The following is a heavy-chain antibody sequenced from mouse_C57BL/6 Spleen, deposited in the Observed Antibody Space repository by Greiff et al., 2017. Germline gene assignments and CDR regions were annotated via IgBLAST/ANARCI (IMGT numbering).Heavy chain of an antibody. Sequence: EVQLVESGGGLVKPGGSLKLSCAASGFTFSSYAMSWVRQTPEKRLEWVATISDGGSYTSYPDNVKGRFTISRDNAKNNLYLQMSHLKSEDTAMYYCARERTGSFDYRGQGSTLTVSS. D-gene: IGHD4-1*01. CDR3: ARERTGSFDY. V-gene: IGHV5-4*01. J-gene: IGHJ2*01. CDR2: ISDGGSYT. CDR1: GFTFSSYA.